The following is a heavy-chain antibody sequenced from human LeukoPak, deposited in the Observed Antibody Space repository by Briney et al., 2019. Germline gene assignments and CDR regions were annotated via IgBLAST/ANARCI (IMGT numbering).Heavy chain of an antibody. J-gene: IGHJ6*03. CDR3: ARDPRVITLFENYMDV. CDR1: GFTFSAYW. D-gene: IGHD3-10*01. Sequence: GGSLRLSCAASGFTFSAYWMNWVRQAPGKGPEWVANIKHGGSEKYYVDSVKGRFTISRDNAKNSLYLQMNTLRGDDTAIYYCARDPRVITLFENYMDVWGKGTTVTVSS. CDR2: IKHGGSEK. V-gene: IGHV3-7*01.